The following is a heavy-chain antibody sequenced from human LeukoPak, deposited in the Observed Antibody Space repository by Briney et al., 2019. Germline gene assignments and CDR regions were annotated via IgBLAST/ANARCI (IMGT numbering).Heavy chain of an antibody. CDR2: IIPIFGTA. V-gene: IGHV1-69*13. J-gene: IGHJ4*02. D-gene: IGHD1-26*01. CDR1: GGTFSSYA. Sequence: ASVKVSCKASGGTFSSYAISWVRQAPGQGLEWMGGIIPIFGTANYAQKFQGRVTITADESTSTAYMELSSLRSEDTAVYYCARDPLIVGATHFDYWGQGTLVTVSS. CDR3: ARDPLIVGATHFDY.